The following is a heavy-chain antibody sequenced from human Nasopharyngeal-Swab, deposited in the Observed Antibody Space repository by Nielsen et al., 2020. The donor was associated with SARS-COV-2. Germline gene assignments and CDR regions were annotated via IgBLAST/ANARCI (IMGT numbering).Heavy chain of an antibody. V-gene: IGHV1-18*01. CDR1: GCTFTSYG. J-gene: IGHJ6*02. CDR2: ISAYNGNT. D-gene: IGHD3-22*01. Sequence: ASVKVSCKASGCTFTSYGISWVRQAPGQGLEWMGWISAYNGNTNYAQKLQGRVTMTTDTSTSTAYMELRSLRSDDTAVYYCARDRQYYDSSGYYYVLDYYYGMDVWGQGTTVTVSS. CDR3: ARDRQYYDSSGYYYVLDYYYGMDV.